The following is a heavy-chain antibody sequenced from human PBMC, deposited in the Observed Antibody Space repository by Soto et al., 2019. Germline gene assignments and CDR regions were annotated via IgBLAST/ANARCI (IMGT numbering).Heavy chain of an antibody. J-gene: IGHJ6*02. CDR3: SSGPLGSRYYGLNV. V-gene: IGHV4-4*07. Sequence: PSETLSLTCYVSGVSMDDYYWSWSRQTAGRGLEWIGRIFTNGNTNYNPSLRGRLTMSVDRSTNQVSLRLTSVTAADKAVYYCSSGPLGSRYYGLNVWGQGTTVTVSS. CDR1: GVSMDDYY. CDR2: IFTNGNT. D-gene: IGHD5-12*01.